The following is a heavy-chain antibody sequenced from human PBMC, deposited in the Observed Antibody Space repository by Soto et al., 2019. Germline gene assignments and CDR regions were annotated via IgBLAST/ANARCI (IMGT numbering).Heavy chain of an antibody. CDR3: ARDQVKSGSDFDY. CDR2: IYHSGST. Sequence: QVQLQESGPGLVKPSETLSLTCAVSGYSISSGYYWGWIRQPPGKGLEWIGSIYHSGSTYYNPSLKSRVTISVDTSKNQFSLKLSSVTAADTAVYYCARDQVKSGSDFDYWGQGTLVTVSS. D-gene: IGHD2-15*01. J-gene: IGHJ4*02. CDR1: GYSISSGYY. V-gene: IGHV4-38-2*02.